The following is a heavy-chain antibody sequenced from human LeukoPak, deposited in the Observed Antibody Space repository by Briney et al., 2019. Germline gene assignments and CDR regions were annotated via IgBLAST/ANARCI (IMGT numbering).Heavy chain of an antibody. D-gene: IGHD3-10*01. CDR2: IYYSGST. CDR3: ARSGPYGSGSYYPYYYYYYYMDV. J-gene: IGHJ6*03. Sequence: PSETLSLTCNVSGGSISSHLHYWGWIRQPPGKGLEWIGSIYYSGSTYYTSSLKSRVTISVDTSKNQFSLKLNSVTAADTAVYYCARSGPYGSGSYYPYYYYYYYMDVWGKGTTVTISS. V-gene: IGHV4-39*07. CDR1: GGSISSHLHY.